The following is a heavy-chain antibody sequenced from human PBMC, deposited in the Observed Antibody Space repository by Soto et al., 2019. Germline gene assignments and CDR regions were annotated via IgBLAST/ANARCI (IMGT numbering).Heavy chain of an antibody. V-gene: IGHV2-5*05. Sequence: GSGPTLVNPTQTLTLTCTFSGFSFSTSAEGVAWIRQPPGRALEWLALIYWDDDKRYGPSLKSRLTITRDTSKNQVVLTMTNMDPVDTGTYYCAHRTMVRGVIGAHFDNWGPGTLVTVSS. CDR2: IYWDDDK. J-gene: IGHJ4*02. CDR1: GFSFSTSAEG. CDR3: AHRTMVRGVIGAHFDN. D-gene: IGHD3-10*01.